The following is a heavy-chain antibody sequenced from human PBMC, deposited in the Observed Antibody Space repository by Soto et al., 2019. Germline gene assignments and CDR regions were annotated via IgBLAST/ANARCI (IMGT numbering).Heavy chain of an antibody. V-gene: IGHV3-30*18. CDR2: ISYDGSNK. CDR3: AKQKEDFTDY. CDR1: GFTFSSYG. J-gene: IGHJ4*02. Sequence: VQLVESGGGVVQPGRSLRLSCAASGFTFSSYGMHWVRQAPGKGLEWVAVISYDGSNKYYADSVKGRFTISRDNSKNTLYLQMNSLRAEDTAVYYCAKQKEDFTDYWGQGTLVTVSS.